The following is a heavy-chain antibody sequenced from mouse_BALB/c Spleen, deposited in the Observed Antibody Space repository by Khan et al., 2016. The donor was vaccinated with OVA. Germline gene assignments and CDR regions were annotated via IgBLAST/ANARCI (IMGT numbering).Heavy chain of an antibody. CDR2: IWAGGRT. Sequence: QVQLMESGPAMVAPSQSLSITCTVSGFSLTNYGVHWVRPPPGTGLEWLGLIWAGGRTNYHSALMSRLSISKDNSKSQFVLKSNRLQADYTAIYYCARFFGNYGWYFDVWGAGTTVTVSS. CDR1: GFSLTNYG. D-gene: IGHD2-1*01. J-gene: IGHJ1*01. CDR3: ARFFGNYGWYFDV. V-gene: IGHV2-9*02.